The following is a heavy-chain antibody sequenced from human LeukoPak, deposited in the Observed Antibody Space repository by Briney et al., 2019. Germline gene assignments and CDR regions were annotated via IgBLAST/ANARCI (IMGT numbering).Heavy chain of an antibody. J-gene: IGHJ4*02. D-gene: IGHD3-3*01. CDR1: GLTFSIHW. CDR3: AGGGLGVGVDY. CDR2: ISGDGRGT. V-gene: IGHV3-74*01. Sequence: QPGGSLRLSCAASGLTFSIHWMHWVRQAPGKGLVWVSHISGDGRGTTYVDPVKGRFTISRDNAKNTLYLQMNSLRAEDTAVYYCAGGGLGVGVDYWGQGTLSPSPQ.